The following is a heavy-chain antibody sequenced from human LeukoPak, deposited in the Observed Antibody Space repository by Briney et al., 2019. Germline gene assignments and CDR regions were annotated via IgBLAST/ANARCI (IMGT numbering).Heavy chain of an antibody. CDR2: ISGSGGST. V-gene: IGHV3-23*01. J-gene: IGHJ4*02. CDR3: ARGGYSYGPAPFDY. Sequence: GGSLRLSCAASGFTFSSYWMAWVRQAPGKGLEWVSAISGSGGSTYYADSVKGRFTISRDNSKNTLYLQMNSLRAEDTAVYYCARGGYSYGPAPFDYWGQGTLVTVSS. D-gene: IGHD5-18*01. CDR1: GFTFSSYW.